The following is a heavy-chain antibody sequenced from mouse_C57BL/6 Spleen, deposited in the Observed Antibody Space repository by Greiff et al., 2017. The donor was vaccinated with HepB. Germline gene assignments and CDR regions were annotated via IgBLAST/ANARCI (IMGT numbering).Heavy chain of an antibody. V-gene: IGHV1-54*01. CDR1: GYAFTNYL. D-gene: IGHD2-4*01. J-gene: IGHJ3*01. CDR2: INPGSGGT. Sequence: QVQLQQSGAELVRPGTSVKVSCKASGYAFTNYLIEWVKQRPGQGLEWIGVINPGSGGTNYNEKFKGKATLTSDKSSSTAYMQLSSLTSEDSAVYLCARAYDYDPLAYWCQGTLVTVSA. CDR3: ARAYDYDPLAY.